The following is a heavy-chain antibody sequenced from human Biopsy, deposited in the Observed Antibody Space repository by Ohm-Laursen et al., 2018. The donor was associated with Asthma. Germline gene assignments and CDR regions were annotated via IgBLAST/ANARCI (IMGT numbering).Heavy chain of an antibody. CDR2: IYDSGST. Sequence: TLSLTWSVPGGSISSGGYYWSWIRQHPGKGLEWIGYIYDSGSTYYNPSLKSRLTIAVDPSKNQFSLKVTSVTAADTAVYYCARPITGTRNAFDIWGQGTMVTVSS. J-gene: IGHJ3*02. CDR1: GGSISSGGYY. V-gene: IGHV4-31*02. D-gene: IGHD1-20*01. CDR3: ARPITGTRNAFDI.